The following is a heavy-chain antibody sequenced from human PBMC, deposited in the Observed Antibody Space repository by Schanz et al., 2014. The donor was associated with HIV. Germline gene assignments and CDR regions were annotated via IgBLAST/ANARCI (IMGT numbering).Heavy chain of an antibody. CDR2: IWYDGSNK. J-gene: IGHJ6*02. D-gene: IGHD3-16*01. V-gene: IGHV3-33*01. CDR1: GFTFSSYG. CDR3: ARVANWDYYGMDV. Sequence: QVQLVESGGGVVQPGRSLRLSCAASGFTFSSYGMHWVRQAPGKGLEWVADIWYDGSNKNYADSVKGRFTISRDNSKNTLYLQMNSLRGEDTAVYYCARVANWDYYGMDVWGQGTLVTVSS.